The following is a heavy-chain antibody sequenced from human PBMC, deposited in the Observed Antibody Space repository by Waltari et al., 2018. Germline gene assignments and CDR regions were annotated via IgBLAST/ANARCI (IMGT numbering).Heavy chain of an antibody. J-gene: IGHJ5*02. V-gene: IGHV3-48*01. CDR2: ISSQSTTI. Sequence: VQLQESGPGLVKPSGSLRLSCAASGFNFNIYTMNWVSRAPGKGLEWISYISSQSTTIYYADSVNDRFTISRDNAKNSLYLQMNSLRAEDTAVYYCAKGWVYCGGDCYSRLYNWFDPWGQGTLVIVSS. CDR3: AKGWVYCGGDCYSRLYNWFDP. D-gene: IGHD2-21*01. CDR1: GFNFNIYT.